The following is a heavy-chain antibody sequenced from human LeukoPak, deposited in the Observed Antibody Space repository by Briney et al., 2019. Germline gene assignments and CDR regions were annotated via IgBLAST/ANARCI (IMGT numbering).Heavy chain of an antibody. D-gene: IGHD7-27*01. V-gene: IGHV4-59*01. J-gene: IGHJ5*02. Sequence: SETLSLTCTVSGGSISNYYWSWLRQPPGKGLEWIGHIYSTGSTTYNPSLKSRVTISVDTSKNQLSLRLSSVTAADTAVYYCARHYSITGGRLSGYWLDPWGQGTLVTVSS. CDR1: GGSISNYY. CDR3: ARHYSITGGRLSGYWLDP. CDR2: IYSTGST.